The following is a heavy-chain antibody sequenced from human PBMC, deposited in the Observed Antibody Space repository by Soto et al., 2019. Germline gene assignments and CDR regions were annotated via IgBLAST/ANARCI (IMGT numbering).Heavy chain of an antibody. CDR1: GASINSNVHY. CDR3: ARHPFGGYAFDS. CDR2: VFYTGSP. Sequence: SETLSLTCTVSGASINSNVHYWGWVRQSPGKGLEWIASVFYTGSPYHNPSLESRVSISVDTSDNQFSLKVTSVAAADTGIYYCARHPFGGYAFDSWGQGTLVTVSS. V-gene: IGHV4-39*01. D-gene: IGHD3-16*01. J-gene: IGHJ4*02.